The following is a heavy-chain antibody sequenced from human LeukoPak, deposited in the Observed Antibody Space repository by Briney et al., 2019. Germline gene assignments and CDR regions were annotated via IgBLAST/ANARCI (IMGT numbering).Heavy chain of an antibody. CDR2: IYHSGST. Sequence: SQTLSLTCTVSGGSISSGGYYWSWIRQHPGKGLEWIGYIYHSGSTYYNPSLKSRVTISVDGSKNQFSLKLSSVTAADTAVYYCARELPTGWVDYWGQGTLVTVSS. CDR1: GGSISSGGYY. D-gene: IGHD3-9*01. J-gene: IGHJ4*02. CDR3: ARELPTGWVDY. V-gene: IGHV4-30-2*01.